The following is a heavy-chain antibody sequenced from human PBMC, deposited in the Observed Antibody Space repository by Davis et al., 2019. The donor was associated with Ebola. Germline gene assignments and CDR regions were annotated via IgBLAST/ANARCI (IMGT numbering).Heavy chain of an antibody. Sequence: GESPKIPCAAPGFTLSSYAMTWVRQAPGKGLEWVSAISGSGGSTYYADSVKGRFTISRDNSKNTLSLQMNSLRAEDTAVYYCARDLGAYCSGGSCYPGWFDPWGQGTLVTVSS. CDR3: ARDLGAYCSGGSCYPGWFDP. CDR2: ISGSGGST. CDR1: GFTLSSYA. J-gene: IGHJ5*02. V-gene: IGHV3-23*01. D-gene: IGHD2-15*01.